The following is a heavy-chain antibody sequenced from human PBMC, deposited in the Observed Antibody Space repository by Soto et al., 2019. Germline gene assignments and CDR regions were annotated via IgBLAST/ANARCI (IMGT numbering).Heavy chain of an antibody. CDR2: IYYSGST. V-gene: IGHV4-31*03. CDR3: ARVGVVPAAIVDY. CDR1: GGSISSGGYY. D-gene: IGHD2-2*01. J-gene: IGHJ4*02. Sequence: TLSLTCTVSGGSISSGGYYWSWIRQHPGKGLEWIGYIYYSGSTYYNPSLKSRVTISVDTSKNQFSLKLSSVTATDTAVYYCARVGVVPAAIVDYWGQGTLVTVSS.